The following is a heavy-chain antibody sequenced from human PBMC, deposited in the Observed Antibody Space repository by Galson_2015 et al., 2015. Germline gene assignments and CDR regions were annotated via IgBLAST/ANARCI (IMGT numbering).Heavy chain of an antibody. CDR2: ISYDGSNK. V-gene: IGHV3-30-3*01. J-gene: IGHJ3*02. CDR1: GFTFSSYA. D-gene: IGHD2-2*01. Sequence: SLRLSCAASGFTFSSYAMHWVRQAPGKGLEWVAVISYDGSNKYYADSVKGRFTISRDNSKNTLYLQMNSLRAEDTAVYYCARGCSSPSCYAADAFDIWGQGTMVTVSS. CDR3: ARGCSSPSCYAADAFDI.